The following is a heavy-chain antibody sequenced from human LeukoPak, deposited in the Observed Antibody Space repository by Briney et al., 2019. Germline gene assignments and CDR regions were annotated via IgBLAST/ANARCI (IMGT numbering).Heavy chain of an antibody. CDR1: GGSISTYY. V-gene: IGHV4-59*01. CDR3: ARGPYYDILTGYSYDAFDM. J-gene: IGHJ3*02. D-gene: IGHD3-9*01. CDR2: IYYSGST. Sequence: PSETLSLTCTVSGGSISTYYWSWIRQPPGKGLEWIGYIYYSGSTSYNPSLKSRVTISLDTSKNQFSLKLSSVTAADTAVYYCARGPYYDILTGYSYDAFDMGGQGTMVTVSA.